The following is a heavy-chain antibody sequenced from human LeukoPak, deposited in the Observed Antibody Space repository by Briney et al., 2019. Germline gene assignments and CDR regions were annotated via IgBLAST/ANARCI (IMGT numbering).Heavy chain of an antibody. CDR1: GFTFSSYG. J-gene: IGHJ4*02. Sequence: GGSLRLSCAASGFTFSSYGMHWVRQAPGKGLEWVAVISYDGSNKYYADSVKGRFTISRDNSKNTLYLQMNSLRAEDTAVYYCAKDRRITMVRGFFDYWGQGTLVTVSS. CDR3: AKDRRITMVRGFFDY. D-gene: IGHD3-10*01. V-gene: IGHV3-30*18. CDR2: ISYDGSNK.